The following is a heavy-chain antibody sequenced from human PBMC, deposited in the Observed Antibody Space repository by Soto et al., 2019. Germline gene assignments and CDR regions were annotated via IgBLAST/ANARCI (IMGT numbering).Heavy chain of an antibody. CDR1: EFTFSSYA. V-gene: IGHV3-23*01. CDR2: ISGSGGGT. Sequence: EVQLLESGGGSVQPGGSLRLSCAASEFTFSSYAMSWVRQAPGKGLEWVSSISGSGGGTYYADSVKGRFTISRDNSKNTVYLEMNSLRAEDTAVYYCAADYGGNTFPLYNWFDPWGQGTLVTVSS. D-gene: IGHD4-17*01. CDR3: AADYGGNTFPLYNWFDP. J-gene: IGHJ5*02.